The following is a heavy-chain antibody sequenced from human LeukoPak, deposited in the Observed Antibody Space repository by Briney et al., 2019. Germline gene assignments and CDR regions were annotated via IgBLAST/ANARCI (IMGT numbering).Heavy chain of an antibody. CDR3: ARFSGYCSANSCYPAY. J-gene: IGHJ4*02. V-gene: IGHV4-38-2*02. CDR1: GYSISNGYF. Sequence: SETLSLTCTVSGYSISNGYFWGWIRQSPGKGLEWIGSIYHSGSTYYTPSLKSRVTMSVDTPNNLLSLKLTSVTAADTAVYYCARFSGYCSANSCYPAYWGQGTLVTVSS. D-gene: IGHD2-15*01. CDR2: IYHSGST.